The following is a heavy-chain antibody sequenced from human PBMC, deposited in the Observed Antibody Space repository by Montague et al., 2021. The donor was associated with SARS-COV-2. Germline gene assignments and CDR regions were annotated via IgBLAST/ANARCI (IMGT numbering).Heavy chain of an antibody. CDR3: ARSGVGIFDFSYFDS. D-gene: IGHD3-3*01. J-gene: IGHJ4*02. CDR1: GFSISSGYY. CDR2: RYQNGAT. V-gene: IGHV4-38-2*02. Sequence: SETLSLTCSVSGFSISSGYYWGWIRQTPGKGLEWIGSRYQNGATYYSPSLERPVTILLDTSKNQFSLSLTSVTAADTAVYYCARSGVGIFDFSYFDSWGQGSLVIVSS.